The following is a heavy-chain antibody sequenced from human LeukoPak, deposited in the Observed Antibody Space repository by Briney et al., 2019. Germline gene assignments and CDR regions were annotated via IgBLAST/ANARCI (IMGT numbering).Heavy chain of an antibody. J-gene: IGHJ4*02. CDR2: INPSGGST. V-gene: IGHV1-46*01. CDR3: AVMVADYYFDY. CDR1: GYTFTSYY. D-gene: IGHD3-10*01. Sequence: ASVKVSCKASGYTFTSYYMHWVRQAPGQGLEWMGIINPSGGSTSYAQKFQGRVTMTTDTSTSTAYMELRSLRSDDTAVYYCAVMVADYYFDYWGQGTLVTVSS.